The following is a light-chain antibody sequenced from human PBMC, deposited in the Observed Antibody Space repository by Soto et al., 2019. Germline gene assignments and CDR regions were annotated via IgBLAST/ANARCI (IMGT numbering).Light chain of an antibody. CDR3: QQFNSYPIT. V-gene: IGKV1-13*02. J-gene: IGKJ5*01. Sequence: IQLTQSPSSLSASVGDRVTITCRASQDIIGALAWYQQKPGKAPKILIYDVSSLESGVPSRFSGSSSGTDFTLTISSLQPGDFATYYCQQFNSYPITFGQGTRLEIK. CDR1: QDIIGA. CDR2: DVS.